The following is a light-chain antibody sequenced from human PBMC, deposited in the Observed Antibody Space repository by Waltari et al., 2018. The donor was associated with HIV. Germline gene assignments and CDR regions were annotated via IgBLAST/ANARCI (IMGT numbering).Light chain of an antibody. CDR3: QQYATSPRT. CDR1: QSVGSNY. V-gene: IGKV3-20*01. CDR2: DAS. Sequence: ENVLTQSPGTLSLSPGERATLSCRASQSVGSNYLAWYQQKPGQAPRLLIYDASSRATGIPDRFSGSGSGTDVTLTISRLEPEDFAVYYCQQYATSPRTFGQGTKVEIK. J-gene: IGKJ1*01.